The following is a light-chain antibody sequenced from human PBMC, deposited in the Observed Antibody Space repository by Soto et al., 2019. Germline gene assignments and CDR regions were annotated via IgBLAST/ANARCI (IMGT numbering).Light chain of an antibody. J-gene: IGLJ1*01. CDR1: SSDVGGYNY. CDR2: EVS. CDR3: SSYTSATTYV. Sequence: QSVLTQPASVSGSPGQSITISCTGTSSDVGGYNYVSWYQHHPGKAPKLMIHEVSDRPSGISNRLSGSKSGNTASLTISGLQAEDEADYYCSSYTSATTYVFGTGTKVTVL. V-gene: IGLV2-14*01.